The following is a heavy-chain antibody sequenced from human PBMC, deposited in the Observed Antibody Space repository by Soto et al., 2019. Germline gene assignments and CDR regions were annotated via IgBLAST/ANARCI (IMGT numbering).Heavy chain of an antibody. CDR2: INSDGSST. J-gene: IGHJ6*02. CDR3: ERDPREVYYGSGRDYKGPVSYGPDG. V-gene: IGHV3-74*01. CDR1: GFTFSSYW. D-gene: IGHD3-10*01. Sequence: GGSLRLSCSASGFTFSSYWMHWVRQAPGKGLVWVSRINSDGSSTSYADSVKGRFTISRDNAKNTLYLQMNSLRAEDTAVYYCERDPREVYYGSGRDYKGPVSYGPDGWGQGITVTGAS.